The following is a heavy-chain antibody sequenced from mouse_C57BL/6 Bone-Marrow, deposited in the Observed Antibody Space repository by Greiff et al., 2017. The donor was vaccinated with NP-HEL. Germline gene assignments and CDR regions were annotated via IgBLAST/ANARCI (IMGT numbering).Heavy chain of an antibody. Sequence: EVHVVESGGGLVKPGGSLKLSCAASGFTFSSYAMSWVRQTPEKRLEWVATISDGGSYTSYPDNVKGRFTISRDNAKNNLYLQMSHLKSEDTAMYYCARGAHYYGSNWYFDVWGTGTTVTVSS. CDR1: GFTFSSYA. CDR3: ARGAHYYGSNWYFDV. CDR2: ISDGGSYT. J-gene: IGHJ1*03. V-gene: IGHV5-4*01. D-gene: IGHD1-1*01.